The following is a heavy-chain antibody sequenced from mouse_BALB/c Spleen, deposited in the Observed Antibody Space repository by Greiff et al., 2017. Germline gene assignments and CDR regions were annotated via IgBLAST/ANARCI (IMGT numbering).Heavy chain of an antibody. V-gene: IGHV14-3*02. CDR1: GFNIKDTY. Sequence: VQLQQSGAELVKPGASVKLSCTASGFNIKDTYMHWVKQRPEQGLEWIGRIDPANGNTKYDPKFQGKATITADTSSNTAYLQLSSLTSEDTAVYYCARNGNYGYYAMDYWGQGTSVTVS. D-gene: IGHD2-1*01. CDR2: IDPANGNT. J-gene: IGHJ4*01. CDR3: ARNGNYGYYAMDY.